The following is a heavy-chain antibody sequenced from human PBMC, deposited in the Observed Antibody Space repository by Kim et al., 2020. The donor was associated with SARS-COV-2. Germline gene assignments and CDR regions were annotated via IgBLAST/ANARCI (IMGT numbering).Heavy chain of an antibody. CDR3: ARVGPYFYDSTGYLGYLDY. CDR1: GFNIDSYN. D-gene: IGHD3-22*01. CDR2: INQKGNYM. J-gene: IGHJ4*01. V-gene: IGHV3-21*01. Sequence: GGSLRLSCVASGFNIDSYNMNWVRQAPGKGLEWVASINQKGNYMYYSDSVKGRFTISRDNAKNSVYLQMNSLRADDTAVYYCARVGPYFYDSTGYLGYLDYWGHGTLVTASS.